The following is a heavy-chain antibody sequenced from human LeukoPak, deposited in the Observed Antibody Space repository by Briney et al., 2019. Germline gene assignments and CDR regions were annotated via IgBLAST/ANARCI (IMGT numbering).Heavy chain of an antibody. D-gene: IGHD2-2*02. CDR3: ARATNHCSSTSCYKDAFDI. CDR1: GFTFSSYD. Sequence: GGSLRLSCAASGFTFSSYDMHWVRQATGKGLEWVSAIGTAGDTYYPGSVKGRFTISRENAKTSLYLQMNSLRAGDTAVYYCARATNHCSSTSCYKDAFDIWGQGTMVTVSS. V-gene: IGHV3-13*01. CDR2: IGTAGDT. J-gene: IGHJ3*02.